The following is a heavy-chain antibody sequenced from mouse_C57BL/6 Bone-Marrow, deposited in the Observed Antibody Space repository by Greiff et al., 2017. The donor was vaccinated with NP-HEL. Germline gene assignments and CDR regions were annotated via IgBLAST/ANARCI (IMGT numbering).Heavy chain of an antibody. D-gene: IGHD1-1*01. J-gene: IGHJ4*01. V-gene: IGHV1-50*01. CDR1: GYTFTSYW. Sequence: QVQLQQPGAELVKPGASVKLSCKASGYTFTSYWMQWVKQRPGQGLEWIGEIDPSDSYTNYNQKFKGKATLTVDTSSSTAYMQLSSLTSEDSAVYYCARRGVVATYYYAMDYWGQGTSVTVSS. CDR3: ARRGVVATYYYAMDY. CDR2: IDPSDSYT.